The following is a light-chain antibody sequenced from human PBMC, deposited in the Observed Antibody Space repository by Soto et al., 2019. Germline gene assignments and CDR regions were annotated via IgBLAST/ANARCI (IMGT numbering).Light chain of an antibody. CDR2: AAS. Sequence: DLPMTQSPSSLSASVGDRVTITCRASQTISSYLNWYQQKPGKAPKVLIYAASSLQSGVPSRFSGSGSGTDFTLTISSLQPEDFATYYCQQSYTTPVTFGQGTRLEIK. CDR3: QQSYTTPVT. J-gene: IGKJ5*01. V-gene: IGKV1-39*01. CDR1: QTISSY.